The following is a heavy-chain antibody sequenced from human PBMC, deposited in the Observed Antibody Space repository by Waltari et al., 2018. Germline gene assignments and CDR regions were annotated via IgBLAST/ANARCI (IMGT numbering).Heavy chain of an antibody. J-gene: IGHJ6*03. CDR3: ASRIHCTGGVCARNMDV. CDR1: GFPVSSNY. V-gene: IGHV3-53*02. Sequence: EVQLVETGGGLIQPGGSLRLPCAASGFPVSSNYMSWVRQAPGKGLEWVSVIYSGGSTYYADSVKGRFTISRDNSKNTLYLQMNSLRAEDTAVYYCASRIHCTGGVCARNMDVWGKGTTVTVSS. CDR2: IYSGGST. D-gene: IGHD2-8*02.